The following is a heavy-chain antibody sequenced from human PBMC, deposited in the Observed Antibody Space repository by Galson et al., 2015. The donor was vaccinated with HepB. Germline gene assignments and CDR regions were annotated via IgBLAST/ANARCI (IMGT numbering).Heavy chain of an antibody. CDR2: IIPIFGTA. Sequence: SVKVSCKASGGTFSSYAISWVRQAPGQGLEWMGGIIPIFGTANYAQKFQGRVTITADESTSTAYMELSSLRSEDTAVYYCARKGPNYDYNGPSDAFDIWGQGTMVTVSS. D-gene: IGHD3-16*01. CDR1: GGTFSSYA. CDR3: ARKGPNYDYNGPSDAFDI. V-gene: IGHV1-69*13. J-gene: IGHJ3*02.